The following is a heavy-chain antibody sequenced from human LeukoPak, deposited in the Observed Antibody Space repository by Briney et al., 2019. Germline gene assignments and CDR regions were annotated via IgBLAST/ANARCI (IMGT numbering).Heavy chain of an antibody. D-gene: IGHD1-26*01. Sequence: SETLSLTCTVSGGSITSYYWSWIRQPPGKGLEWIAFVYYSGITNYNPSLKSRASISVDTSKNLCSLRLSSVTAADTAVYYCARHAIYSGGYSYWFDPWGLGTLVAVSS. CDR3: ARHAIYSGGYSYWFDP. V-gene: IGHV4-59*08. CDR1: GGSITSYY. J-gene: IGHJ5*02. CDR2: VYYSGIT.